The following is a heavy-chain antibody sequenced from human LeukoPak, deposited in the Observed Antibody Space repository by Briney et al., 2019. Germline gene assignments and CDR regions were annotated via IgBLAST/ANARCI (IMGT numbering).Heavy chain of an antibody. D-gene: IGHD3-22*01. Sequence: SVKVSCKASGGTFSSYAISWVRQAPGQGLEWMGRIIPILGIANYAQKFQGRVTITADKSTSTAYMELSSLRSEDTAVYYCATASSTYYYDSSGYQKYFQHWGQGTLVTVSS. CDR3: ATASSTYYYDSSGYQKYFQH. CDR1: GGTFSSYA. V-gene: IGHV1-69*04. CDR2: IIPILGIA. J-gene: IGHJ1*01.